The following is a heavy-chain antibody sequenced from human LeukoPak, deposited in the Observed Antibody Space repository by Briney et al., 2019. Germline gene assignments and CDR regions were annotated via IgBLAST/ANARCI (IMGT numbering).Heavy chain of an antibody. Sequence: PSETLSLTCTVSGGSISSYYWSWIRQPPGKGLEWIGYIYYSGSTNYSPSLKSRVTISVDTSKNQFSLKLSSVTAADTAVYYCARDQSGYSYGHYYGMDVWGQGTTVTVSS. CDR1: GGSISSYY. V-gene: IGHV4-59*01. D-gene: IGHD5-18*01. CDR2: IYYSGST. CDR3: ARDQSGYSYGHYYGMDV. J-gene: IGHJ6*02.